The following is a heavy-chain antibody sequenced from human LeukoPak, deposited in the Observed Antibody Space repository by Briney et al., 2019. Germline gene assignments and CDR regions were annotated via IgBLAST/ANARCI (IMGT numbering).Heavy chain of an antibody. Sequence: GVSLRLFCAASGFTFRSYAMSWVRQARGKGLEWVSAISGSGGSTYYADSVKGRFTISRDNSKNTLYLQMNSLRAEDTAVYYCAKGGSGYDNYDYWGQGTLVTVSS. D-gene: IGHD5-12*01. J-gene: IGHJ4*02. CDR3: AKGGSGYDNYDY. V-gene: IGHV3-23*01. CDR2: ISGSGGST. CDR1: GFTFRSYA.